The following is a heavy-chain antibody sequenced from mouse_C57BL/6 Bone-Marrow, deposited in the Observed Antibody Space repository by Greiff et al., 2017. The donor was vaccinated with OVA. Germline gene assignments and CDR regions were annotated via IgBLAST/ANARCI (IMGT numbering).Heavy chain of an antibody. CDR2: ISSGGDYI. J-gene: IGHJ4*01. V-gene: IGHV5-9-1*02. CDR1: GFTFSSYA. D-gene: IGHD2-3*01. Sequence: EVNVVESGEGLVKPGGSLKLSCAASGFTFSSYAMSWVRQTPEKRLEWVAYISSGGDYIYYADTVKGRFTISRDNARNTRYLQMSSLKSEDTAMYYCTRDGYYAMDYWGQGTSVTVSS. CDR3: TRDGYYAMDY.